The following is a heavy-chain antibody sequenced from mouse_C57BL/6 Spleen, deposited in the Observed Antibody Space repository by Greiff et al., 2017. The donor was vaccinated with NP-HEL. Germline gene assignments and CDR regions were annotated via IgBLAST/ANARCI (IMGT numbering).Heavy chain of an antibody. Sequence: QVQLQQPGAELVKPGASVKLSCKASGYTFTSYWMHWVKQRPGQGLEWIGMIHPNSGSTNYNEKFKSKATLTVDKSSSTAYMQLSSLTSEDSAVYYCARVRGKSSGYDYWGQGTTLTVSS. CDR3: ARVRGKSSGYDY. D-gene: IGHD3-2*02. CDR2: IHPNSGST. CDR1: GYTFTSYW. V-gene: IGHV1-64*01. J-gene: IGHJ2*01.